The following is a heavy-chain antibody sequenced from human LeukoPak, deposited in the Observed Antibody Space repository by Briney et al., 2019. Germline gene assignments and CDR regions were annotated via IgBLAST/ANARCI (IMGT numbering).Heavy chain of an antibody. CDR3: ARDLYYYDSSGNFDY. D-gene: IGHD3-22*01. Sequence: PGGSLRLSCVASGFTFSSYAMSWVRQAPGKGLEWVSAIGGSGGSTFYADSVKGRFTISRDNSKNTLYLQMNSLRAEDTAVYYCARDLYYYDSSGNFDYWGQGTLVTVSS. CDR1: GFTFSSYA. V-gene: IGHV3-23*01. J-gene: IGHJ4*02. CDR2: IGGSGGST.